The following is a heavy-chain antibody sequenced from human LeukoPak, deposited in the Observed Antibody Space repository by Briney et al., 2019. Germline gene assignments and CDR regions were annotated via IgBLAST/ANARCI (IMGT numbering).Heavy chain of an antibody. J-gene: IGHJ6*03. CDR1: GYTFTSYG. CDR3: ARAASAYYYDSSGGNYYYMDV. D-gene: IGHD3-22*01. V-gene: IGHV1-18*01. Sequence: ASVKVSCKASGYTFTSYGISWVRQAPGQGLEWMGWISAYNGNTNYAQKLQGRVTMTRDMSTSTVYMELSSLRSEDTAVYYCARAASAYYYDSSGGNYYYMDVWGKGTTVTVSS. CDR2: ISAYNGNT.